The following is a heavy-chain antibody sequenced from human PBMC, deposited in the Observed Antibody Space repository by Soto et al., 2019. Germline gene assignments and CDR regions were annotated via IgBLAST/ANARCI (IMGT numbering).Heavy chain of an antibody. Sequence: QVQLVQSGAEVKKPGASVKVSCKASGYTFTSYAMHWVRQAPGQRLEWMGWINAGNGNTKYSQKFQGRVTITRDTTASTAYMELSSLRSEDTAVYYCARDGRGYSSSWTDYYYYSGMDVWGQGTTVTVSS. V-gene: IGHV1-3*01. CDR1: GYTFTSYA. CDR3: ARDGRGYSSSWTDYYYYSGMDV. D-gene: IGHD6-13*01. J-gene: IGHJ6*02. CDR2: INAGNGNT.